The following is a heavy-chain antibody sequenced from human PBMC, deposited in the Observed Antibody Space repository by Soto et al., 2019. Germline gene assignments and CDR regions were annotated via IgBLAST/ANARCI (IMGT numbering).Heavy chain of an antibody. CDR3: ARDLWGYCGTDCYPLDV. V-gene: IGHV4-59*01. CDR1: GGSISSYY. J-gene: IGHJ6*02. Sequence: PSETLSLTCAVSGGSISSYYWSWIRQPPGKGLEWIGYMYNTGSTIYNPSLKSRVTISVDTSKNQFSLKLNSVTAADTAVYYCARDLWGYCGTDCYPLDVWGQGTTVTV. CDR2: MYNTGST. D-gene: IGHD2-21*02.